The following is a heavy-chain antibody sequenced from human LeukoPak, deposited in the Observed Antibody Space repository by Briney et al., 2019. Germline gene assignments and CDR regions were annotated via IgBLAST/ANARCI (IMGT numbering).Heavy chain of an antibody. D-gene: IGHD3-10*01. CDR1: GFTFSSYA. J-gene: IGHJ4*02. V-gene: IGHV3-43D*03. CDR3: AKDMAAYYYASGNIDY. Sequence: PGGSLRLSCAASGFTFSSYAMHWVRQAPGKGLEWVSLISWDGGSTYYADSVKGRFTISRDNSKNSLYLQMNSLRAEDTALYDCAKDMAAYYYASGNIDYWGQGTLVTVSS. CDR2: ISWDGGST.